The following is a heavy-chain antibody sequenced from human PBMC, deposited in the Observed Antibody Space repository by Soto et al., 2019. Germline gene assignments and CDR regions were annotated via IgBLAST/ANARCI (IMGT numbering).Heavy chain of an antibody. V-gene: IGHV3-74*01. CDR1: GFTFRSYW. J-gene: IGHJ4*02. Sequence: EVQLVEPGGGLVQAGGSLRLSCAASGFTFRSYWMHWVRQAPGKGLVWVSQIKSDGSITSYADSVKGRFTISRDNTKNMLYLQMNSLRAEDTAVYYCARDLDYGGNTGDFYWGQGTLVTVSS. CDR2: IKSDGSIT. D-gene: IGHD4-17*01. CDR3: ARDLDYGGNTGDFY.